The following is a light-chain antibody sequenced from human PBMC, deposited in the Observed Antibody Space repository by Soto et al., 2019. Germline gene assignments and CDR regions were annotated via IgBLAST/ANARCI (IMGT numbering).Light chain of an antibody. J-gene: IGLJ1*01. CDR1: FSNIGSSS. V-gene: IGLV1-44*01. CDR2: NDN. CDR3: AAWDVSLNGHYA. Sequence: QLVLTQPPSVSGTPGQRVTISCSGSFSNIGSSSVNWYQQFPGTAPKLLMYNDNQWPSGVPDRFSGSRSGTSASLAISGIQSEDEADYFCAAWDVSLNGHYAFGTGTKLTVL.